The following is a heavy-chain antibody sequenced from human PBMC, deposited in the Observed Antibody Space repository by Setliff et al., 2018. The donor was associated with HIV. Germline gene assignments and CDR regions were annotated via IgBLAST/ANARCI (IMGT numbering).Heavy chain of an antibody. CDR1: GFTFSNYS. CDR3: ARMTTVTARGFDP. D-gene: IGHD4-17*01. CDR2: ISSSSSTI. V-gene: IGHV3-48*04. Sequence: GGSLRLSCAASGFTFSNYSMNWVRQAPGKGLEWVSYISSSSSTIYYADSVKGRFTISRDNAKNSLYLQMNSLRAEDTALYHCARMTTVTARGFDPWGQGTLVTVSS. J-gene: IGHJ5*02.